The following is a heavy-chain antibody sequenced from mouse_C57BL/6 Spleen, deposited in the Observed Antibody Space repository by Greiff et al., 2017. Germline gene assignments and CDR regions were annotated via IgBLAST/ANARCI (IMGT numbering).Heavy chain of an antibody. CDR2: IDPENGDT. Sequence: VQLQQSGAELVRPGASVKLSCTASGFNIKDDYMHWVKQRPEQGLEWIGWIDPENGDTEYASKFQGKATITADTSSNTAYLQLSSLTYEDSAVYYCARGNDYDGAWFAYWGQGTLVTVSA. V-gene: IGHV14-4*01. D-gene: IGHD2-4*01. CDR3: ARGNDYDGAWFAY. CDR1: GFNIKDDY. J-gene: IGHJ3*01.